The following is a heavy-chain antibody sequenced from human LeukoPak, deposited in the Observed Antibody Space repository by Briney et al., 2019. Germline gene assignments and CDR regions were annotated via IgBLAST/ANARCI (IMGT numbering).Heavy chain of an antibody. J-gene: IGHJ4*02. V-gene: IGHV3-21*04. Sequence: GGSLRLSCAASGFTLSTYSMNWVRQAPGKGLEWVSSISTSSTYIYYADSEKGRFTISRDNARHSLFLQMNSLRAEDTAVYYCATGGGDGYKDFWGQGTLVTVSS. CDR1: GFTLSTYS. CDR2: ISTSSTYI. D-gene: IGHD5-24*01. CDR3: ATGGGDGYKDF.